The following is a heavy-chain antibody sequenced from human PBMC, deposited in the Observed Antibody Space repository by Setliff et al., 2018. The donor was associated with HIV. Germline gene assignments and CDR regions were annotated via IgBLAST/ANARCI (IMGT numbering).Heavy chain of an antibody. CDR2: IYYSGST. Sequence: SETLSLTCTVSGASFTTHYWSLIRQPPGKGLEWIGSIYYSGSTYYNPSLNSRVTISVDTPKNQFSLRLSSVTAADTAVYYCARHKGFGEFYFDYWGQGTLVTVSS. V-gene: IGHV4-39*01. D-gene: IGHD3-10*01. CDR3: ARHKGFGEFYFDY. J-gene: IGHJ4*02. CDR1: GASFTTHY.